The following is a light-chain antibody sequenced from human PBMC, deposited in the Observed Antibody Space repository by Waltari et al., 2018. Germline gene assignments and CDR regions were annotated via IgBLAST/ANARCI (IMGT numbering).Light chain of an antibody. Sequence: QSVLTQPPSASGTPGQRVTISCSGSSSNIGTETVTWYQQLPGTAPTLLIYSNKQRPAGVPDRFSGSKSGTSASLAISGLQPEDEADYYCASWDNSLNVVVFGGGTKLTVL. CDR1: SSNIGTET. CDR2: SNK. J-gene: IGLJ2*01. CDR3: ASWDNSLNVVV. V-gene: IGLV1-44*01.